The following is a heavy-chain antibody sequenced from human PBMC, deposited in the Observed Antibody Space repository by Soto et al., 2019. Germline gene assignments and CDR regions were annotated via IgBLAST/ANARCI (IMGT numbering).Heavy chain of an antibody. CDR2: VSIGGST. D-gene: IGHD1-26*01. J-gene: IGHJ4*02. CDR3: AKRRGAGGHFDY. CDR1: GFTFSSYA. V-gene: IGHV3-23*01. Sequence: GGSLRLSCAASGFTFSSYAIGWVRQGPGKGLEWVAVVSIGGSTHYADSVRGRFTISRDNYKKTLSLQMNSLTAEDTAVYFCAKRRGAGGHFDYCGQGALVTVSS.